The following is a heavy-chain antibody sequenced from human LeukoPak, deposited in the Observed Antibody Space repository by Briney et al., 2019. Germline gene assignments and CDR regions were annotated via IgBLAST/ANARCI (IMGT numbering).Heavy chain of an antibody. CDR3: ARLRIAVAGAVDY. CDR2: IYYSGST. J-gene: IGHJ4*02. V-gene: IGHV4-39*01. Sequence: SETLSLTCTVSGGSISSGSYYWGWIRQPPGKGLEWIGSIYYSGSTYYNPSLKSRVTISVDTSKNQFSLKLSSVTAADTAVYYCARLRIAVAGAVDYWGQGTLVTVSS. CDR1: GGSISSGSYY. D-gene: IGHD6-19*01.